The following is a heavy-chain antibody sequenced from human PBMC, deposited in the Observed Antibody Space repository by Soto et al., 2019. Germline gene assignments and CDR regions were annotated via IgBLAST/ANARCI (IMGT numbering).Heavy chain of an antibody. D-gene: IGHD6-6*01. CDR3: ARPIDYASSSTGFDY. CDR1: GYSYSTYW. CDR2: IYPGDSDT. Sequence: GECLKISCKGSGYSYSTYWIAWVRQKPGKGLEFMGIIYPGDSDTRYSPSFQGQVTISADKTITTAYLQWSSLRASDTAMYYCARPIDYASSSTGFDYWGQGTLVTVSS. V-gene: IGHV5-51*01. J-gene: IGHJ4*02.